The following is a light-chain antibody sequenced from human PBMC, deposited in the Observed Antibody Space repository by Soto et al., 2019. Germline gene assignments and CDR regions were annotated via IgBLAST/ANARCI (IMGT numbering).Light chain of an antibody. Sequence: QSALTQPPSASGSPGQSVTISCTGTSSDVGGYNYVSWYQQHPGKAPKLMIYEVSKRPSGVHDRFYGSKSGNTASLTVSGLQAEDEADYYCSSYAGSNNFGVFGTGTKVTVL. CDR1: SSDVGGYNY. CDR3: SSYAGSNNFGV. V-gene: IGLV2-8*01. CDR2: EVS. J-gene: IGLJ1*01.